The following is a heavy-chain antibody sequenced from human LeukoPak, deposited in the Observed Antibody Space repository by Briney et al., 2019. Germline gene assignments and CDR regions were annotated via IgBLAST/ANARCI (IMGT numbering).Heavy chain of an antibody. CDR3: ARGGSCSSTSCLYLPFDY. CDR2: IIPIFGTA. Sequence: GSSVKVSFKASGGTFSSYAISWVRQAPGQGLEWMGGIIPIFGTANYAQKFQGRVTITTDESTSTAYMKLSSLRSEDTAVYYCARGGSCSSTSCLYLPFDYWGQGTLVTVSS. CDR1: GGTFSSYA. V-gene: IGHV1-69*05. J-gene: IGHJ4*02. D-gene: IGHD2-2*03.